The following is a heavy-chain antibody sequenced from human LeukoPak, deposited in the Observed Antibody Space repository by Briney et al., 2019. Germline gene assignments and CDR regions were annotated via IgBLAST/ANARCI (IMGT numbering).Heavy chain of an antibody. V-gene: IGHV4-59*12. CDR2: IYYSGST. J-gene: IGHJ4*02. CDR1: GGSISGDY. Sequence: SETLSLTCTVSGGSISGDYWSWIRQPPGKGLEWIGYIYYSGSTNYNPSLKSRVTISVDTSKNQFSLKLSSVTAADTAVYYCAREPLDPYYFDCWGQGTLVTVSS. CDR3: AREPLDPYYFDC. D-gene: IGHD1-1*01.